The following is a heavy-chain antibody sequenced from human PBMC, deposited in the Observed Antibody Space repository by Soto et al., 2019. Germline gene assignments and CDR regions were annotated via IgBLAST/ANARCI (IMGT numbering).Heavy chain of an antibody. CDR3: GRAEQSSSWYGGGGWFDP. Sequence: QVQLVQSGAEVKKPGASVKVSCKASGYTFTSYDINWVRQATGQGLGWREGITPNSGNTGYEQKFQGRVTMTRNTSIRTPYRGLSSRRSEDTAVFSGGRAEQSSSWYGGGGWFDPWGQGTLVTVSS. CDR2: ITPNSGNT. CDR1: GYTFTSYD. D-gene: IGHD6-13*01. V-gene: IGHV1-8*01. J-gene: IGHJ5*02.